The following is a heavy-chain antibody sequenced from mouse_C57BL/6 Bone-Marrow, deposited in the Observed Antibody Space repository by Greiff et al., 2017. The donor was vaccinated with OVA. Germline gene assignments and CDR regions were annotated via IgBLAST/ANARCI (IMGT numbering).Heavy chain of an antibody. J-gene: IGHJ3*01. Sequence: QVQLQQSGAELVRPGTSVKVSCKASGYAFTNYLIEWVKQRPGQGLEWIGVINPGSGGTNYNEKFKGKATLTAAKSSSTAYMQLSSLTSEDSAVYFCARDGVLRCPRGAWFAYWGQGTLVTVSA. CDR1: GYAFTNYL. D-gene: IGHD1-1*01. V-gene: IGHV1-54*01. CDR2: INPGSGGT. CDR3: ARDGVLRCPRGAWFAY.